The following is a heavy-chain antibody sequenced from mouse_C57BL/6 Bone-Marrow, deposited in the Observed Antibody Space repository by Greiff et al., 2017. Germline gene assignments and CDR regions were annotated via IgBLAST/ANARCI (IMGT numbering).Heavy chain of an antibody. CDR3: ARYPPHYYGSSHWYLDV. V-gene: IGHV1-80*01. J-gene: IGHJ1*03. D-gene: IGHD1-1*01. CDR2: IYPGDGDT. Sequence: VQLQQPGAELVKPGASVKISCKASGYAFSSYWMNWVKQRPGKGLEWIGQIYPGDGDTNYNGKFKGKATLTADKSSSTAYMQLSSLTSEDSAVYFGARYPPHYYGSSHWYLDVWGTGTTVTVSS. CDR1: GYAFSSYW.